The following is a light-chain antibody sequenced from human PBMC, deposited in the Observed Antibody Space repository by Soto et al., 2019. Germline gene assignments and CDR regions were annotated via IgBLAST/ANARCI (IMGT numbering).Light chain of an antibody. CDR3: GSYTTSSNYV. CDR1: SSDIDAYNY. J-gene: IGLJ1*01. V-gene: IGLV2-14*01. Sequence: QSVLAQPASVSGSPGQSITISCTGTSSDIDAYNYVSWYQQHPGKAPKLMIYDVSNRPSGISNRFSGSKSGNTASLTISGPQAEDEADYYCGSYTTSSNYVLGTGTKVTVL. CDR2: DVS.